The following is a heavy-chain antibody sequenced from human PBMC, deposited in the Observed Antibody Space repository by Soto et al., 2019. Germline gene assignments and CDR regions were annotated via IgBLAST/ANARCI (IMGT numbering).Heavy chain of an antibody. V-gene: IGHV3-49*03. Sequence: SQRILSQGSGFCVGDYGMICFRQAPGKGLEGVGFITRKDYGGTTEFAQSVKGRFMISRDDSKSIAYLQMNSLKAEDTAMYYCSRLPPLMCQPRQETHYRGQ. J-gene: IGHJ4*02. CDR2: ITRKDYGGTT. CDR3: SRLPPLMCQPRQETHY. D-gene: IGHD2-2*01. CDR1: GFCVGDYG.